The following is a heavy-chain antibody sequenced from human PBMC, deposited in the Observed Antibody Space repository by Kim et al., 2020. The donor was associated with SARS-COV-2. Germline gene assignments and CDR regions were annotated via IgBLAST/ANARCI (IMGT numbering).Heavy chain of an antibody. D-gene: IGHD5-12*01. J-gene: IGHJ2*01. CDR1: GFSFSSYG. CDR2: ISYDGSDK. V-gene: IGHV3-33*01. Sequence: GGSLRLSCAASGFSFSSYGMHWVRQASGKGLEWVAYISYDGSDKFYADSVKGRFTISRDNSENTLYLQTNSLRADDTAVFYCARGPVDPKDGWYFDLWGRGTRVPLSS. CDR3: ARGPVDPKDGWYFDL.